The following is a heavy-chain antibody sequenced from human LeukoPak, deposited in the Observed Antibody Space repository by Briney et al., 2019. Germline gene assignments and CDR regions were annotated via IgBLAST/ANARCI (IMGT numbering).Heavy chain of an antibody. CDR3: ARDFSGYDPDY. CDR1: GYTFATYG. Sequence: ASVKVSCKASGYTFATYGFSWVRQAPGQGLEWMGWVNTHNGNTHYAQKIQGRVTMTTDTSTSTAYMELRSLVSDDTAVYYCARDFSGYDPDYWGQGTLVTVSS. J-gene: IGHJ4*02. CDR2: VNTHNGNT. V-gene: IGHV1-18*01. D-gene: IGHD5-12*01.